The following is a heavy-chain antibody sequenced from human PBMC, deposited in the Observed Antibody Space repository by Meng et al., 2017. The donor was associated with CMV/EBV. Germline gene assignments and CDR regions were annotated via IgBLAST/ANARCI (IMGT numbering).Heavy chain of an antibody. CDR3: ARDSKNILHSSSNPSTPYYYYYGMDV. CDR1: GGTFSSYA. J-gene: IGHJ6*02. V-gene: IGHV1-69*10. CDR2: IIPILGIA. Sequence: SVKVSCKASGGTFSSYAISWVRQAPGQGLEWMGGIIPILGIANYAQKCRGRVTITADKSTSTAYMELSSLRSEDTAVYYCARDSKNILHSSSNPSTPYYYYYGMDVWGQGTTVTVSS. D-gene: IGHD6-6*01.